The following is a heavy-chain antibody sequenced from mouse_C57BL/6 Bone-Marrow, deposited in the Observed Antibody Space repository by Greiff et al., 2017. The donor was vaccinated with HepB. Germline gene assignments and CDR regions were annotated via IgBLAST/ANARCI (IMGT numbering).Heavy chain of an antibody. CDR1: GYTFTSYW. CDR3: ARWAPITTVVAPYWYFDV. CDR2: INPSSGYT. V-gene: IGHV1-7*01. J-gene: IGHJ1*03. Sequence: VQLQESGAELAKPGASVKLSCKASGYTFTSYWMHWVKQRPGQGLEWIGYINPSSGYTKYNQKFKDKATLTADKSSSTAYMQLSSLTYEDSAVYYCARWAPITTVVAPYWYFDVWGTGTTVTVSS. D-gene: IGHD1-1*01.